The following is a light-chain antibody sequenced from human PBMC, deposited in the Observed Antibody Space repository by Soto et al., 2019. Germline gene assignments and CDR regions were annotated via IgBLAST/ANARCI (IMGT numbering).Light chain of an antibody. CDR2: GAS. J-gene: IGKJ2*01. V-gene: IGKV3D-15*01. CDR1: QSIRSD. CDR3: QYYNNWYT. Sequence: EVVMTQSPATLSVSPGERATLSCRASQSIRSDVAWYQQKPGQAPRLLIHGASTRATGIPARFSGSGSGTEFTLTISSLESADFALYYCQYYNNWYTFRQGTKLEI.